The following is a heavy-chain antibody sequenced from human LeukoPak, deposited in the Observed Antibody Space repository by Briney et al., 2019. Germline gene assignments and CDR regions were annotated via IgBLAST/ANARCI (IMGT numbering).Heavy chain of an antibody. CDR3: AKAPEYCSGGSCYPAFDI. D-gene: IGHD2-15*01. CDR2: ISYDGSNK. J-gene: IGHJ3*02. Sequence: PGGSLRLSCAASGFTFSSYGMHWVRQAPGKGLEWVAVISYDGSNKYCADSVKGRFTISRDNSKNTLYLQMNSLRAEDTAVYYCAKAPEYCSGGSCYPAFDIWGQGTMVTVSS. V-gene: IGHV3-30*18. CDR1: GFTFSSYG.